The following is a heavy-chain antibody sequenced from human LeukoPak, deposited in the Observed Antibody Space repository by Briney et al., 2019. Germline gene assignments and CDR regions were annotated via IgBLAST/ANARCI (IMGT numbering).Heavy chain of an antibody. D-gene: IGHD3-10*01. CDR1: GASISGHY. CDR2: IFISGNI. J-gene: IGHJ5*02. Sequence: PSETLSLTCTVSGASISGHYWSWIRQPAGKGLERIGQIFISGNINYNPSLKSRVTMSVDTSKNQFSLKLTSVTAADTAVYYCARALIGFGESTFDPWGQGTLVTVSS. V-gene: IGHV4-4*07. CDR3: ARALIGFGESTFDP.